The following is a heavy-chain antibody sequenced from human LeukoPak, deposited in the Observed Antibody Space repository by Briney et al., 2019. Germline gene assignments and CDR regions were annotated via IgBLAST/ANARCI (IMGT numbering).Heavy chain of an antibody. CDR1: GGSITNYY. D-gene: IGHD3-9*01. V-gene: IGHV4-34*01. CDR3: ARIRCGHSGSVCYNH. J-gene: IGHJ1*01. Sequence: SETLSLTCTVSGGSITNYYWSWIRQPPGKGLEWIGEISHTEGTRYNPSLESRVTMSVGTSENQLSLKLIFVTAADTAVYYCARIRCGHSGSVCYNHWGLGTLVTVSS. CDR2: ISHTEGT.